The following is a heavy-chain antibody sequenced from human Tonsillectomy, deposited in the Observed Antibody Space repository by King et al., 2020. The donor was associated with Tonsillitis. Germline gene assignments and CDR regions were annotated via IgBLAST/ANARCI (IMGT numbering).Heavy chain of an antibody. CDR3: AKDYYGSGNYYPLDY. CDR1: GFTFNSFG. V-gene: IGHV3-30*18. D-gene: IGHD3-10*01. CDR2: ISYDGTKK. J-gene: IGHJ4*02. Sequence: VQLVESGGGVVQPGRSLRLSCAASGFTFNSFGMHWVRQAPGKGLEWVAVISYDGTKKIYADAVKGRFTVSRDNYKSTLYLQMNSLRAEDTAVYYCAKDYYGSGNYYPLDYWGQGTLVTVSS.